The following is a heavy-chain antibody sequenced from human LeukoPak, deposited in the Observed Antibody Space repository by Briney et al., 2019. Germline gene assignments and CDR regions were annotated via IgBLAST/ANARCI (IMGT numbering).Heavy chain of an antibody. CDR2: INPNSGGT. J-gene: IGHJ5*02. V-gene: IGHV1-2*04. Sequence: ASVKVSCKASGYTFTGYYMHWVRQAPGQGLEWMGWINPNSGGTNYAQKFQGWVTMTRDTSISTAYMELSRLRSDDTAVYYCARECPDYDSSGYWLDPWGQGTLVTVSS. CDR1: GYTFTGYY. D-gene: IGHD3-22*01. CDR3: ARECPDYDSSGYWLDP.